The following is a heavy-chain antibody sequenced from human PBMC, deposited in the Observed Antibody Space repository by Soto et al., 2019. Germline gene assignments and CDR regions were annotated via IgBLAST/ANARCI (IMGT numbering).Heavy chain of an antibody. CDR1: GGSISSGGYS. CDR2: IYHSGST. CDR3: ARAESSSSEGFDH. J-gene: IGHJ4*02. Sequence: PSETLSLTCAVSGGSISSGGYSWSWIRQPPGKGLEWIGYIYHSGSTYYNPSLKSRVTISVDTSKNQFSLKLSSVTAADTAVYYCARAESSSSEGFDHWGRGTLVTVSS. D-gene: IGHD6-6*01. V-gene: IGHV4-30-2*01.